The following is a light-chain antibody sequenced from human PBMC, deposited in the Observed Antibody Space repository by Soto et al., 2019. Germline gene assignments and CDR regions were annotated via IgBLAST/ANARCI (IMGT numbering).Light chain of an antibody. J-gene: IGKJ1*01. CDR3: QQYSDSSGA. Sequence: DIQVTQSPSTLSASVGDRVTITCGASQSIGTWLAWYQQKPGKAPKLXIFDASTLASGVPSRFSGSGSGTDCTLTISSLQPDDFATYYCQQYSDSSGAFGQGTKVDIK. CDR1: QSIGTW. V-gene: IGKV1-5*01. CDR2: DAS.